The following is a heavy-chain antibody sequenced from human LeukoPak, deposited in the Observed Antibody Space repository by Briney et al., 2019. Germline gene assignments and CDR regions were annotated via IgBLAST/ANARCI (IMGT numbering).Heavy chain of an antibody. CDR1: GYTFTSYD. V-gene: IGHV1-46*01. Sequence: ASVKVSCKASGYTFTSYDINWVRQAPGQGLEWMGLINPSGSSTLYAQKFQGRVTMTRDMSTTTDYMELSSLRSEDTAVYYCARDNSVGDIAWWFDPWGQGTLVTVSS. CDR2: INPSGSST. J-gene: IGHJ5*02. D-gene: IGHD3-16*02. CDR3: ARDNSVGDIAWWFDP.